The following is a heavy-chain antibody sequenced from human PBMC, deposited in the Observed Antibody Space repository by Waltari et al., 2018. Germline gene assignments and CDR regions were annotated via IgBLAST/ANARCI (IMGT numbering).Heavy chain of an antibody. CDR3: ARPGGVLLWFRELKRLPALAY. Sequence: QVQLVQSGAEVKKPGASVKVSCKASGYTFTSYAMHWVRQAPGQRLEWMGWINAGNGNTKYSQKFQGRVTITRDTSASTAYMELSSLRSEDTAVYYCARPGGVLLWFRELKRLPALAYWGQGTLVTVSS. D-gene: IGHD3-10*01. V-gene: IGHV1-3*01. CDR1: GYTFTSYA. J-gene: IGHJ4*02. CDR2: INAGNGNT.